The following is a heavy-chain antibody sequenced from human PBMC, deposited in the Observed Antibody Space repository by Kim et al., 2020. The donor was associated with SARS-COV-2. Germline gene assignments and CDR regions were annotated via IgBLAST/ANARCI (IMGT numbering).Heavy chain of an antibody. J-gene: IGHJ6*02. Sequence: NDYSVSVKSRITINPDTSKTQFSLQLNSVTPEDTAVYYCASAAVHYGMDVWGQGTTVTVSS. CDR2: N. V-gene: IGHV6-1*01. CDR3: ASAAVHYGMDV. D-gene: IGHD6-13*01.